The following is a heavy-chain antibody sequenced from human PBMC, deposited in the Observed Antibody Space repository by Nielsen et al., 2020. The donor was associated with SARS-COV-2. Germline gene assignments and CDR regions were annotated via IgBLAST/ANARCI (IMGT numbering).Heavy chain of an antibody. CDR3: ARGGSGWSFDI. CDR1: GFTFSDYY. V-gene: IGHV3-11*05. CDR2: ISSSSSYT. J-gene: IGHJ3*02. Sequence: GESLKISCAASGFTFSDYYMSWIRQAPGKGLEWVSYISSSSSYTNYADSVKGPFTISRDNAKNSLYLQMNSLRAEDTAVYYCARGGSGWSFDIWGQGTMVTVSS. D-gene: IGHD6-19*01.